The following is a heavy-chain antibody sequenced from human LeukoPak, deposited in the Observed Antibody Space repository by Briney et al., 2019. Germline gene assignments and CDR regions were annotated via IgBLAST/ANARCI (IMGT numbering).Heavy chain of an antibody. Sequence: KPSQTLSLTCTVSGGSISSGGYYWSWIRQHPGKGLEWIGYIYYSGSTYYNPSLKGRVTISVDTSKNQFSLKLSSVTAADTAVYYCARGGYDSSGYYYPHPPFDYWGQGTLVTVSS. CDR3: ARGGYDSSGYYYPHPPFDY. CDR2: IYYSGST. V-gene: IGHV4-31*03. D-gene: IGHD3-22*01. J-gene: IGHJ4*02. CDR1: GGSISSGGYY.